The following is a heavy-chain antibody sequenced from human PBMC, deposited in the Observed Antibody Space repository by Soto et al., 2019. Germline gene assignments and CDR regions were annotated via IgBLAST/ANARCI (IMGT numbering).Heavy chain of an antibody. CDR2: LSAYNGNT. V-gene: IGHV1-18*01. Sequence: EASVKVSCKASGYTFTSYCISWVRKAPGQGLEWMGWLSAYNGNTHYAQKRQARLTMTTDTSTTTAVMALRSLRSDDTAVYYCASGLPPGGLNWFERWRQGTLVTVSS. J-gene: IGHJ5*02. D-gene: IGHD2-15*01. CDR3: ASGLPPGGLNWFER. CDR1: GYTFTSYC.